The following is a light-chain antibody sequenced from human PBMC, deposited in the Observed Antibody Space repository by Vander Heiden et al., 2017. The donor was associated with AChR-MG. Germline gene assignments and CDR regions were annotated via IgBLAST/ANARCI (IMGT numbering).Light chain of an antibody. CDR2: TAS. Sequence: DIQMTQSPSSLSASVGDRVTITCRASQGIGNYLAWYQQKPGKVPKLLIYTASTLQSGVPSRFSGSGSGTDFTLTISSLQPEDVATYYCQNFNSVPPTFARGTKVEIK. CDR3: QNFNSVPPT. V-gene: IGKV1-27*01. J-gene: IGKJ1*01. CDR1: QGIGNY.